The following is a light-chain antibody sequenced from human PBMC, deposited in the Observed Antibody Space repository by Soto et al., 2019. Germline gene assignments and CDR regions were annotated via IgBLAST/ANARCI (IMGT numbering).Light chain of an antibody. CDR1: QSLLHSNGYNY. Sequence: DIVMTQSPLSLPVTPGEPASISCRSSQSLLHSNGYNYLDWYLQKPGQSPQLLIYLGSNRASGVPHRFSGSGSGTDFTLKISRVEAADVGVYYCMQALQPPPAFGQGTKVEIK. J-gene: IGKJ1*01. CDR3: MQALQPPPA. CDR2: LGS. V-gene: IGKV2-28*01.